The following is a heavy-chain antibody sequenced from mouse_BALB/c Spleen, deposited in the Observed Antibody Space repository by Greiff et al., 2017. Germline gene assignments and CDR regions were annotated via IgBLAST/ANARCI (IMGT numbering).Heavy chain of an antibody. Sequence: QVQLQQSGAELVRPGASVKLSCKASGYTFTSYWINWVKQRPGQGLEWIGNIYPSDSYTNYNQKFKDKATLTVDKSSSTAYMQLSSPTSEDSAVYYCTNWDYWGQGTTLTVSS. CDR1: GYTFTSYW. V-gene: IGHV1-69*02. CDR2: IYPSDSYT. CDR3: TNWDY. J-gene: IGHJ2*01. D-gene: IGHD4-1*01.